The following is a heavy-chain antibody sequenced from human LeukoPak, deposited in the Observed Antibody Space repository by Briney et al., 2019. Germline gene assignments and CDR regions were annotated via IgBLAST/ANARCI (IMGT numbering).Heavy chain of an antibody. J-gene: IGHJ4*02. CDR1: GYTFTGYY. V-gene: IGHV1-18*04. D-gene: IGHD3-10*01. CDR3: ARDYYGSGSFDY. Sequence: ASVKVSCKASGYTFTGYYMHWVRQAPGQGLEWMGWISAYNGNTHYSQKLQDRVTMTTDTSTSTAYMELRSLRSDDTAVYYCARDYYGSGSFDYWGQGTLVTVSS. CDR2: ISAYNGNT.